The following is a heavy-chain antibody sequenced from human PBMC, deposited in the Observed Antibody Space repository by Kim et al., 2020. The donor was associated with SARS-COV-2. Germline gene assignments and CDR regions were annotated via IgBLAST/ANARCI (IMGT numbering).Heavy chain of an antibody. CDR1: GFTFSSYA. CDR3: VKGGWGHVFDY. J-gene: IGHJ4*02. CDR2: ISGFDSTT. D-gene: IGHD2-15*01. V-gene: IGHV3-23*01. Sequence: GGSLRLSCAASGFTFSSYAMTWVRQAPGKGLEWVSSISGFDSTTFYADSVKGRFTISRDNSKNTLYLQMNSLRAEETAVDYCVKGGWGHVFDYWGQGTLVTVSS.